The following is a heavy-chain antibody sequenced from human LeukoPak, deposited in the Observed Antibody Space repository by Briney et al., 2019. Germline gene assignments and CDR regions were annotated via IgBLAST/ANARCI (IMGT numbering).Heavy chain of an antibody. CDR2: IYYSGST. V-gene: IGHV4-39*02. Sequence: SETLSLTCTVSGGSISSSSYYWGWIRQPPGKGLEWIGCIYYSGSTYYNPSLKSRVTISVDTSKNQFSLKLSSVTAADTAVYYCAKEGGYCSGGRCYWDAFDIWGEGTMVTVSS. J-gene: IGHJ3*02. D-gene: IGHD2-15*01. CDR1: GGSISSSSYY. CDR3: AKEGGYCSGGRCYWDAFDI.